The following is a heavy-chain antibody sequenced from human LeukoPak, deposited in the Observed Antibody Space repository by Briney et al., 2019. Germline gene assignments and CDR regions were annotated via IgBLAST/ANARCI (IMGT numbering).Heavy chain of an antibody. J-gene: IGHJ4*02. Sequence: SETLSLTCTVSGGSISSGGYYWSWIRQPPGKGLEWIGYIYHSGSTCYNPSLKSRVTISVDRSKNQFSLKLSSVTAADTAVYYCARGSKQQWLDPFDYWGQGTLVTVSS. V-gene: IGHV4-30-2*01. D-gene: IGHD6-19*01. CDR3: ARGSKQQWLDPFDY. CDR1: GGSISSGGYY. CDR2: IYHSGST.